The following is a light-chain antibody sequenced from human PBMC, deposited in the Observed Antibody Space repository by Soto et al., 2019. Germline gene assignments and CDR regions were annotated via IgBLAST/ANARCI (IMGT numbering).Light chain of an antibody. CDR1: QSVSSN. Sequence: EIVMTQSPATLSVSPGERATLSCRASQSVSSNLAWYQQKPGQAPRLLIYGASTRATGIPARFSGSGSGTEFTLTISSLQYEDFAVDYCQQYNNWPPVTFGQGTKLEIK. V-gene: IGKV3-15*01. CDR3: QQYNNWPPVT. J-gene: IGKJ2*01. CDR2: GAS.